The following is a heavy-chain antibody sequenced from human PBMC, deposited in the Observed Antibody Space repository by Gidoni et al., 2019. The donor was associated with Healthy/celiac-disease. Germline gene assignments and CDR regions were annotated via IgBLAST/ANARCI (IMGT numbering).Heavy chain of an antibody. J-gene: IGHJ6*02. CDR2: INHSGST. CDR3: ARVRSGRRYYYYCGMDV. CDR1: GAIYGGYY. Sequence: GAIYGGYYWSWIRQPPGKGLEWIGEINHSGSTNYNPSLKSRVTISVDTSKNQFYLKLSSVTAADTAVYYCARVRSGRRYYYYCGMDVWGQGTTVTVSS. D-gene: IGHD2-15*01. V-gene: IGHV4-34*01.